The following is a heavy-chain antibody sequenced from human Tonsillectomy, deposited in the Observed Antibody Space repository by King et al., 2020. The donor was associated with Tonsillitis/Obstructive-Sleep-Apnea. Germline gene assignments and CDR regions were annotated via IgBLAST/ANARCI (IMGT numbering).Heavy chain of an antibody. J-gene: IGHJ4*02. CDR1: GYTFTSYG. CDR2: ITTYNGNT. Sequence: VQLVESGAEVKMPGASVKVSCKPSGYTFTSYGITWVRQAPGQGLEWMGWITTYNGNTNSAQHLQGRVTMTTDTSTSTAYMELRGLRSDDTAVYYCAGSIGSSWDFQPCDYWGQGTLVTVAS. CDR3: AGSIGSSWDFQPCDY. V-gene: IGHV1-18*01. D-gene: IGHD6-13*01.